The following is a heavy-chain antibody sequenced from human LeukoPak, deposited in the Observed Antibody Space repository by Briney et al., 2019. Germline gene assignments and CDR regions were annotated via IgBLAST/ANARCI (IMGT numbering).Heavy chain of an antibody. CDR1: AFTFSTYS. CDR2: ISSSSSYI. D-gene: IGHD1-26*01. Sequence: PGGSLRLSCAASAFTFSTYSMNWVRQAPGKGLEWVSSISSSSSYIYYADSVKGRFTISRDNVKNSLYLQMNSLRAEDTAVYYCARDYGSYYGFDYWGQGTLVTVSS. V-gene: IGHV3-21*01. CDR3: ARDYGSYYGFDY. J-gene: IGHJ4*02.